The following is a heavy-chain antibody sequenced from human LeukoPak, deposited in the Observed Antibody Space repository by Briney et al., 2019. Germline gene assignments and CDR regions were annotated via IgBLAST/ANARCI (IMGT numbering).Heavy chain of an antibody. CDR2: IKDDGSAK. Sequence: PGASLRLSCAASGFTFNTYWMSWVRQGPGKGLEWVGNIKDDGSAKYYVDSVKGRFTISRDNTKNSLYLQMNNLRVEDTAVYYCARDTPGYGAYENWGQGTRVTVSS. D-gene: IGHD4/OR15-4a*01. CDR3: ARDTPGYGAYEN. V-gene: IGHV3-7*01. J-gene: IGHJ4*02. CDR1: GFTFNTYW.